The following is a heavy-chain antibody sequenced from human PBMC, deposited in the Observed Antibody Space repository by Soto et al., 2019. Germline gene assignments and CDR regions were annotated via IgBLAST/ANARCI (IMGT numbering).Heavy chain of an antibody. J-gene: IGHJ4*02. CDR3: ASHYDMWSGYLSPVDY. CDR1: GYTFGDYY. Sequence: QVQLVESGGDLVKPGVSLRLSCAASGYTFGDYYMSWIRQAPGRELEWISYIDTSGIKIYYADSVKGRFTITRDDAKNSLYLEMKRLRDEYTAVYYCASHYDMWSGYLSPVDYWGQGTLVTVSS. CDR2: IDTSGIKI. V-gene: IGHV3-11*01. D-gene: IGHD3-3*01.